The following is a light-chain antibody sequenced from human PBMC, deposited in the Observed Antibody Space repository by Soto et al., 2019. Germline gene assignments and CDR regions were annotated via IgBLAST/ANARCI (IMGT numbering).Light chain of an antibody. V-gene: IGLV2-14*03. Sequence: QSVLTQPASVSGSPGQSITMSCAGTSSDVGGYNYVSWYQQDSGKAPKLIIYDVDNRPSGVSNRFSGSKSGNTASLTISGLWPEDEADYYCSSYTSNNTLLFGGGTQLTVL. CDR1: SSDVGGYNY. CDR3: SSYTSNNTLL. J-gene: IGLJ2*01. CDR2: DVD.